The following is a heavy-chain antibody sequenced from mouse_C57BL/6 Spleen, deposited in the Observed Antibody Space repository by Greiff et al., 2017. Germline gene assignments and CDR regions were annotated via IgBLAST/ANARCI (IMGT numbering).Heavy chain of an antibody. CDR1: GYSFTGYY. Sequence: VQLKESGPELVKPGASVKISCKASGYSFTGYYMNWVKQSPEKSLEWIGEINPSTGGTTYNQKFKAKATLTVDKSSSTAYMQLKSLTSEDSAVYYCARGGYYYGSSYVYYFDYWGQGTTLTVSS. V-gene: IGHV1-42*01. CDR2: INPSTGGT. J-gene: IGHJ2*01. CDR3: ARGGYYYGSSYVYYFDY. D-gene: IGHD1-1*01.